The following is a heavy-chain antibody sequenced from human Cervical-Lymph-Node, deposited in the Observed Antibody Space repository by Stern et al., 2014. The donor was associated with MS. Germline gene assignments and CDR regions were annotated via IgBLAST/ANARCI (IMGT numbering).Heavy chain of an antibody. CDR3: ARSLGGLHLHLLSFYAMDV. D-gene: IGHD1-26*01. Sequence: VQLVESVGDLVKPGGSLRLSCAGSGFTFSDYYMSWVRQVPGKGLEWLSFISASDDRICYADSVECRYTVSRDYDSKSLFLQMHSLRAEDTAVYYWARSLGGLHLHLLSFYAMDVWGQGTSVTVSS. J-gene: IGHJ6*02. CDR1: GFTFSDYY. CDR2: ISASDDRI. V-gene: IGHV3-11*01.